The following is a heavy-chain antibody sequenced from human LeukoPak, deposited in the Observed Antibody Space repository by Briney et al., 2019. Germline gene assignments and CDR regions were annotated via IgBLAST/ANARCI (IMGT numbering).Heavy chain of an antibody. Sequence: SETLSLTCTVSGGSISSYYWSWIRQPPGKGLEWIGYIYYSGSTNYNPSLKSRVTISVDTSKNQFSLKLSSVTAADTAVYYCARGYFDWLTGIDYWGQGTLVTVSS. V-gene: IGHV4-59*01. CDR2: IYYSGST. CDR3: ARGYFDWLTGIDY. J-gene: IGHJ4*02. D-gene: IGHD3-9*01. CDR1: GGSISSYY.